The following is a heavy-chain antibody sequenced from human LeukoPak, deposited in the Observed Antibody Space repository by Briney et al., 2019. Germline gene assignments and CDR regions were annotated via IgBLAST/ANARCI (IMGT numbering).Heavy chain of an antibody. D-gene: IGHD6-13*01. CDR3: ARQGGSNSPYYYYYMDV. CDR2: VLYTGRT. Sequence: PSETLSLTCTVSGDSISSSRFYWAWIRQPPGKGLEWIGSVLYTGRTFYNPSLKSRVTISVDTSKNQFSLRLGSVTASDTAVYYCARQGGSNSPYYYYYMDVWGKGTTVTVSS. J-gene: IGHJ6*03. V-gene: IGHV4-39*01. CDR1: GDSISSSRFY.